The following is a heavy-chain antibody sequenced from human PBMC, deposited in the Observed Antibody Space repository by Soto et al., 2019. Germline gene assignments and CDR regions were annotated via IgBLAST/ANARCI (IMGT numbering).Heavy chain of an antibody. D-gene: IGHD2-21*02. Sequence: QITLKESGPTLVKPTQTLTLTCTFSGLSLSTTGVGVGWIRQPPGKALEWLALIYWDDDKRYSPSLKSRLTITKDTSKNQVVLTMTNMDPVDTATYYCVQSRCGGDCLQSYSSHSYYGLDVWGQGTTFTVSS. CDR2: IYWDDDK. J-gene: IGHJ6*02. V-gene: IGHV2-5*02. CDR3: VQSRCGGDCLQSYSSHSYYGLDV. CDR1: GLSLSTTGVG.